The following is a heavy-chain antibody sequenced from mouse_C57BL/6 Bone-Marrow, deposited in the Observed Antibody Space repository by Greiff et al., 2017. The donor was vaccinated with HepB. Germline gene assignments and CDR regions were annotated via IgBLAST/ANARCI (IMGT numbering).Heavy chain of an antibody. D-gene: IGHD2-5*01. CDR2: IRNKANNHAT. Sequence: EVKLLESGGGLVQPGGSMKLSCAASGFTFSDAWMDWVRQSPEKGLEWVAEIRNKANNHATYYAESVKGRFTISRDDSKSSVYLQMNSLRAEDTGIYYCTGSNSPWFAYWGQGTLVTVSA. CDR1: GFTFSDAW. V-gene: IGHV6-6*01. CDR3: TGSNSPWFAY. J-gene: IGHJ3*01.